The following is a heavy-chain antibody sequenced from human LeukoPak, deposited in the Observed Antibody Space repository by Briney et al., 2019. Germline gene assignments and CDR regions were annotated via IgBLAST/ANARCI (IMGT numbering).Heavy chain of an antibody. CDR3: AKDLTPMTPVHYYYGMDV. D-gene: IGHD4-17*01. J-gene: IGHJ6*02. Sequence: GGSLRLSCAASGFTFSSYDMSWVRQAPGKGLEWVAAISGSGGSTYYADSVKGRFTISRDNSKNTLYLQMNSLRAEDTAVYYCAKDLTPMTPVHYYYGMDVWGQGTTVTVSS. CDR1: GFTFSSYD. CDR2: ISGSGGST. V-gene: IGHV3-23*01.